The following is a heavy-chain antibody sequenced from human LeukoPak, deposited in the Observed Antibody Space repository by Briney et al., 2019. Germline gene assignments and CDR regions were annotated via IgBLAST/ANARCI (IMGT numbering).Heavy chain of an antibody. CDR1: GFIFSSYA. CDR2: ISGSGGST. J-gene: IGHJ6*02. Sequence: AGGSLRLSCAASGFIFSSYAMSWVRQAPGKGLEWVSGISGSGGSTDYADSVKGRFTISRDNSKNTLYLQMNSLRAEDTAVYYCAKGVVPAAPYYYYGMDVWGQGTTVTVSS. CDR3: AKGVVPAAPYYYYGMDV. D-gene: IGHD2-2*01. V-gene: IGHV3-23*01.